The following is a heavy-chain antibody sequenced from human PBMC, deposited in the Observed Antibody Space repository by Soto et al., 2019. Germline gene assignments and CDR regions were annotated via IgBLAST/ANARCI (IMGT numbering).Heavy chain of an antibody. CDR1: GGSFSDYY. CDR2: INHSGST. J-gene: IGHJ4*02. V-gene: IGHV4-34*01. CDR3: ARRHAPRYTTGNNHFDF. D-gene: IGHD1-1*01. Sequence: PSETLSLTCAVYGGSFSDYYWNWIRQPPGKGLEWIGEINHSGSTNYNPSLKSRVTISVDTSKNHFSLKLSSVTAADTAVYYCARRHAPRYTTGNNHFDFWGQGSLVTVSS.